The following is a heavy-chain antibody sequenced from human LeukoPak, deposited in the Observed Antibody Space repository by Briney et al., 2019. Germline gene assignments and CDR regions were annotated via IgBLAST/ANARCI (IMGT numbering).Heavy chain of an antibody. CDR1: GFTFSNYG. Sequence: GGSLRLSCAASGFTFSNYGMHWVRQAPGKGLEWVAVIWFDGSDKYYADSVKGRFTISRDNSKNTLYLQMNSLRADDTAVYYCAKYSSSSNYYYGMDVWGQGTTVTVS. D-gene: IGHD4-11*01. CDR3: AKYSSSSNYYYGMDV. J-gene: IGHJ6*02. V-gene: IGHV3-33*06. CDR2: IWFDGSDK.